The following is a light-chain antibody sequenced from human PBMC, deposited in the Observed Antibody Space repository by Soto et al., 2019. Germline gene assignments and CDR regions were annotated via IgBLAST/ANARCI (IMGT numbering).Light chain of an antibody. CDR3: SSYTSSSTVVV. J-gene: IGLJ2*01. CDR2: DVS. Sequence: QSALTQPASVSGSPGQSITISCTGTSSDVGGYNYVSWYQQHPGKAPKLMIYDVSNRPSGVPNRFSGSKSGNTAPLTISGLQAEDEADYYCSSYTSSSTVVVFGGGTKLTVL. CDR1: SSDVGGYNY. V-gene: IGLV2-14*01.